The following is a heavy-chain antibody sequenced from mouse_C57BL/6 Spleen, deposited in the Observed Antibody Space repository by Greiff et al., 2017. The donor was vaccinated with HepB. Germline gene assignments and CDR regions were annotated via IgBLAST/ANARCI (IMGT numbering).Heavy chain of an antibody. CDR3: AREGYYYGSSPNWYFDV. D-gene: IGHD1-1*01. V-gene: IGHV1-64*01. CDR1: GYTFTSYW. Sequence: QVQLQQPGAELVKPGASVKLSCKASGYTFTSYWMHWVKQRPGQGLEWIGMIHPNSGSTNYNEKFKSKATLTVDKSSSTAYMQLSSLTSEDSAVYYCAREGYYYGSSPNWYFDVWGTGTTVTVSS. CDR2: IHPNSGST. J-gene: IGHJ1*03.